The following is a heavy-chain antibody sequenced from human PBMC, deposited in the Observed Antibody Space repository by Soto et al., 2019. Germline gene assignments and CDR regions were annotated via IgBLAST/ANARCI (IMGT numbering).Heavy chain of an antibody. V-gene: IGHV1-69*02. D-gene: IGHD5-12*01. CDR3: ASLRGYSGYDLGYYYYMDV. CDR2: IIPILGIA. J-gene: IGHJ6*03. CDR1: GGTFSSYT. Sequence: GASVKVSCKASGGTFSSYTISWVRQAPGQGLEWMGRIIPILGIANYAQKFQGRVTITADKSTSTAYMELSSLRSEDMALYYCASLRGYSGYDLGYYYYMDVWGKGTTVTVSS.